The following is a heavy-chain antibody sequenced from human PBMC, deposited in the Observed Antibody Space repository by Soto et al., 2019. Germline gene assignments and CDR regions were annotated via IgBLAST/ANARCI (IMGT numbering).Heavy chain of an antibody. CDR3: AGGQAGAREVGSKSDYYSGLEG. V-gene: IGHV1-69*01. D-gene: IGHD3-10*01. CDR1: GGTFRNSA. J-gene: IGHJ6*01. CDR2: IIPVYGTT. Sequence: QVPLVQSGAEVKRPGSSVKVSCKASGGTFRNSAISWVRQAPGHGPEWKGGIIPVYGTTNYAHKFQGAVTITADESASTAFIELRSPRAEHAAVYFCAGGQAGAREVGSKSDYYSGLEGWGQGTTVTVSS.